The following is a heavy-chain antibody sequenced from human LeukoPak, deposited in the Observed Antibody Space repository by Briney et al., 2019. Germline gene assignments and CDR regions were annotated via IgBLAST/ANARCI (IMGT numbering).Heavy chain of an antibody. CDR3: ARHAGYSYGYVPPPFDY. J-gene: IGHJ4*02. CDR2: IYYSGST. CDR1: GGSISSGDYY. D-gene: IGHD5-18*01. Sequence: SETLSLTCTVSGGSISSGDYYWSWIRQPPGKGLEWIGYIYYSGSTNYNPSLKSRVTISVDTSKNQFSLKLSSVTAADTAVYYCARHAGYSYGYVPPPFDYWGQGTLVTVSS. V-gene: IGHV4-61*08.